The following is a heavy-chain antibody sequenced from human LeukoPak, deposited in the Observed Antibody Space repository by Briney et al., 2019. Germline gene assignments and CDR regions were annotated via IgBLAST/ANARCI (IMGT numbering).Heavy chain of an antibody. D-gene: IGHD3-3*01. CDR1: GGSISSYY. Sequence: PSETLSLTCTVSGGSISSYYWSWIRQPPGKGLEWIGYIYYSGSTNYNPSLKSRVTISVDTSKNQFSLKLSSVTAADTAVYYCARGSRITIFGVGPNHYNWFDPWGQGTLVTVSS. CDR3: ARGSRITIFGVGPNHYNWFDP. J-gene: IGHJ5*02. CDR2: IYYSGST. V-gene: IGHV4-59*12.